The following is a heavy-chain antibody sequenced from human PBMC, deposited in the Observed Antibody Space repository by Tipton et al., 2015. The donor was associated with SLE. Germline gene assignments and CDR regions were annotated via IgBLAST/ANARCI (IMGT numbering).Heavy chain of an antibody. V-gene: IGHV4-39*07. Sequence: LRLSCSVSGGSISGSSYYCAWIRQPPGKGLVWIGTIYYSGITSYNPSLKSRVTITVDTSKNQFSLKLSSGTAAGAAVYYWARGDQRALGPYYFYYMDGWGGETAV. CDR3: ARGDQRALGPYYFYYMDG. CDR2: IYYSGIT. J-gene: IGHJ6*03. CDR1: GGSISGSSYY. D-gene: IGHD2-2*01.